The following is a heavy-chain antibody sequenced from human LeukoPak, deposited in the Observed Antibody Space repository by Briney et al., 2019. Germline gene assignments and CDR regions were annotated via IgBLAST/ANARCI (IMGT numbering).Heavy chain of an antibody. Sequence: ASVKVSCKASGYTFTSYGISWVRQAPGQGLEWMGWISAYNGNTNYAQKLQGRVTITRDTSASTAYMELSSLRSEDTAVYYCARDQADSGYDLLSWVREYYYYYGMDVWGQGTTVTVSS. D-gene: IGHD5-12*01. CDR1: GYTFTSYG. CDR2: ISAYNGNT. J-gene: IGHJ6*02. V-gene: IGHV1-18*01. CDR3: ARDQADSGYDLLSWVREYYYYYGMDV.